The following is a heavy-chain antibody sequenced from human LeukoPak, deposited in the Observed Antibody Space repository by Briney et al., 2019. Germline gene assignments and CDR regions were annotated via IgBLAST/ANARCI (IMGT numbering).Heavy chain of an antibody. J-gene: IGHJ4*02. D-gene: IGHD2-2*01. CDR3: ARVGIVVPAAHELYYFDY. Sequence: PSETLSLTCAVYGGSFSGYYWSWIRQPPGKGLEWIGEINHSGSTNYNPSLKSRVTISVDTSKNQFSLKLSSVTAADTAVYYCARVGIVVPAAHELYYFDYWGQGTLVTVSS. CDR1: GGSFSGYY. CDR2: INHSGST. V-gene: IGHV4-34*01.